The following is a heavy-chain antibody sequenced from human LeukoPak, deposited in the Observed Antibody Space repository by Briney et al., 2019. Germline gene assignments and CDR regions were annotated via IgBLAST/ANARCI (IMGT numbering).Heavy chain of an antibody. J-gene: IGHJ6*02. CDR3: ARGSRGQYYYYYGMDV. V-gene: IGHV4-59*10. D-gene: IGHD6-6*01. CDR1: GGSFSGYY. CDR2: IYTSGST. Sequence: SETLSLTCAVYGGSFSGYYWSWIRQPPGKGLEWIGRIYTSGSTNYNPSLKSRVTMSVDTSKNQFSLKLSSVTAADTAVYYCARGSRGQYYYYYGMDVWGQGTTVTVSS.